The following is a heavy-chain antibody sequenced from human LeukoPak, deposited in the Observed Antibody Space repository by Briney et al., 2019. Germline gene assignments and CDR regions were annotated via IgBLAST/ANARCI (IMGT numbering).Heavy chain of an antibody. CDR3: GKGRGRKPKYYGPVGC. CDR2: IYYGGST. D-gene: IGHD4-17*01. J-gene: IGHJ4*01. CDR1: GGSISSGGYY. V-gene: IGHV4-31*03. Sequence: PSETLSLTCTVSGGSISSGGYYWSWVRQHPEKGLEWIGHIYYGGSTYYNPSLKSRITISVDTSQNQFSLELTSVTAADTAVYYRGKGRGRKPKYYGPVGCWGQGTPVNVSS.